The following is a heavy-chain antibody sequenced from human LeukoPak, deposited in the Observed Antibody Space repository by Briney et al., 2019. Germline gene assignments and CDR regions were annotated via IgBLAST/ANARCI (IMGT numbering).Heavy chain of an antibody. CDR3: AKVGGGYGLDY. CDR2: ISGSGVST. D-gene: IGHD3-16*01. J-gene: IGHJ4*02. V-gene: IGHV3-23*01. CDR1: GFTFSNYA. Sequence: GGSLRLSCAASGFTFSNYAMSWVRQAPGKGLEWVSGISGSGVSTYYADSVKGRFTISRDNSKNTLYLQMNSLRAEDTAVYYCAKVGGGYGLDYWGQGTLVTVSS.